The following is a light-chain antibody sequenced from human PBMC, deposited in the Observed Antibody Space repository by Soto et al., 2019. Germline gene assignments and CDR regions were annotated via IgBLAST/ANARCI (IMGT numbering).Light chain of an antibody. Sequence: MGLTQSPGTLSFSPGERATLSCRASQSVVSNYLAWYQQKPGQAPRLFIYDVSKRATGIPARFSGSGSGTDFTLTISSLEPEDFAVYYCQQRSDWPLTFGGGTKVDNK. J-gene: IGKJ4*01. V-gene: IGKV3-11*01. CDR1: QSVVSNY. CDR3: QQRSDWPLT. CDR2: DVS.